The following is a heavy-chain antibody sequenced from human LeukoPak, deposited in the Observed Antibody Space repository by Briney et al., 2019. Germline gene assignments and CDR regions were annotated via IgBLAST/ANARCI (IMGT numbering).Heavy chain of an antibody. D-gene: IGHD5-24*01. CDR2: FYVGGAT. V-gene: IGHV3-53*01. CDR3: ARGVGYNFLDY. CDR1: GFSVTNAY. J-gene: IGHJ4*02. Sequence: GGSLRLSCAVSGFSVTNAYMSWVRQAPGKGLEWVSVFYVGGATYYADSVKGRFTISRDNSENTLYLQMKSLRAEDTAVYYCARGVGYNFLDYWGQRTLVTVSS.